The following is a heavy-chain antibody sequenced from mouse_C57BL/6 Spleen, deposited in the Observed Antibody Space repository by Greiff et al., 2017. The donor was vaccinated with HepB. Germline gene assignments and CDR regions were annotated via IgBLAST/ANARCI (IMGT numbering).Heavy chain of an antibody. J-gene: IGHJ2*01. CDR1: GFTFSDYG. CDR3: ARRSSYYFDY. CDR2: ISSGSSTI. V-gene: IGHV5-17*01. Sequence: EVMLVESGGGLVKPGGSLKLSCAASGFTFSDYGMHWVRQAPEKGLEWVAYISSGSSTIYYADTMKGRFTISRDNAKNTLFLQMTSLRSEDTAMYYCARRSSYYFDYWGQGTTLTVSS. D-gene: IGHD1-1*01.